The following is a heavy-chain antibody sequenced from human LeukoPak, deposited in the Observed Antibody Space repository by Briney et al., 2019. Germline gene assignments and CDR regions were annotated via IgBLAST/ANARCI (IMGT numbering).Heavy chain of an antibody. CDR2: IKEDGSVK. V-gene: IGHV3-7*01. CDR3: ARVGSRYGPPNS. CDR1: GFIFSRYW. D-gene: IGHD5-18*01. J-gene: IGHJ4*02. Sequence: PGGSLRLSCAASGFIFSRYWMTWVRQAPGKGLEFVANIKEDGSVKYYVDSVKGRFTISRDNAKNSLYLQMNSLSADDTAVYYCARVGSRYGPPNSWGQGTLVTVSS.